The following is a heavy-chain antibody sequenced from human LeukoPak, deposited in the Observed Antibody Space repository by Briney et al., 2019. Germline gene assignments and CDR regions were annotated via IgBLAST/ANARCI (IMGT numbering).Heavy chain of an antibody. J-gene: IGHJ4*02. D-gene: IGHD3-9*01. CDR2: IYYSGST. Sequence: SETLSLTCTVSGDSVSSPSYYWGWIRQPPGKGLEWIGYIYYSGSTNYNPSLKSRVTISVDTSKNQFSLKLSSVTAADTAVYYCARQYYDILTGYYLDYWGQGTLVTVSS. CDR1: GDSVSSPSYY. CDR3: ARQYYDILTGYYLDY. V-gene: IGHV4-61*01.